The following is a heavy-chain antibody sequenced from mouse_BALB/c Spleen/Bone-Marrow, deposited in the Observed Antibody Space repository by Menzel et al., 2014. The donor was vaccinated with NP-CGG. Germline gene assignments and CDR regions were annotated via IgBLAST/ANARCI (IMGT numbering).Heavy chain of an antibody. J-gene: IGHJ2*01. CDR1: GYAFTNYL. Sequence: QVQLQQSGDELVRPGTSVKVSCKASGYAFTNYLIEWFKQRPGQGLEWIGRINPGIGGTTYNAKFKGKATLTAYKSSTTAYMQLSSLTSDDSAVYFCARYTRDYWGQGTTLTVSS. CDR3: ARYTRDY. V-gene: IGHV1-54*01. CDR2: INPGIGGT.